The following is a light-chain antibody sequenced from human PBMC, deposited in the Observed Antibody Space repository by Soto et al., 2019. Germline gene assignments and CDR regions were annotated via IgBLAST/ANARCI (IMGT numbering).Light chain of an antibody. CDR2: DVS. Sequence: QSALTQPASVSGSPGQSIAISCTGTSSDVGGYNYVSWYQQHPGKAPKLMIYDVSNRPSGVSDRFSGSKSGNTASLTISGLQAEDEADYYCTSYTISSTYAFGTGTKLTVL. CDR3: TSYTISSTYA. V-gene: IGLV2-14*01. J-gene: IGLJ1*01. CDR1: SSDVGGYNY.